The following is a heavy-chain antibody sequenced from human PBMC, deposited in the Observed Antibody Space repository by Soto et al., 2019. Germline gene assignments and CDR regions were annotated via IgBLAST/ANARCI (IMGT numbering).Heavy chain of an antibody. D-gene: IGHD7-27*01. J-gene: IGHJ4*02. V-gene: IGHV3-33*08. CDR1: GFTFSDYA. CDR3: AKPRGDASNWGLGLTQ. CDR2: IWHDGLNE. Sequence: QERLVESGGGVVQPGRSLRLSCAVSGFTFSDYAMHWVRQAPGKGLEWVALIWHDGLNEFYADSVRGRYTNSRDISNNTWYLRTNILRPEDRAGHYCAKPRGDASNWGLGLTQWGEGTPVPVSP.